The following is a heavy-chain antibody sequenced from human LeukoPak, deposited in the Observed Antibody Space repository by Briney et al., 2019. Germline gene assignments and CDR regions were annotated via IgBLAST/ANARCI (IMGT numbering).Heavy chain of an antibody. CDR2: IYSGGST. Sequence: PGGSLRLSCAASGFTVSSNYMSWVRQAPGKGLEWVSVIYSGGSTYYADSVKGRFTISRDNAKNSLYRQMNSLRAEDTAVYYCAIVATISDVDYWGQGTLVTVSS. J-gene: IGHJ4*02. CDR3: AIVATISDVDY. V-gene: IGHV3-66*01. D-gene: IGHD5-12*01. CDR1: GFTVSSNY.